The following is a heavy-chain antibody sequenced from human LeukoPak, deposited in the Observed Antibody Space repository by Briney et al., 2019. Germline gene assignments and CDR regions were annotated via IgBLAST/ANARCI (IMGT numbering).Heavy chain of an antibody. Sequence: SETLSLTCTVSGYSISSGYYWGWIRPPPGKGLELIGSINHSGGTYYNPSLKSRVTISVDTSKNLFSLKLNSVNPEDTAVYYCARVGGGSDPYYAMDVWGQGTTVTVSS. CDR1: GYSISSGYY. CDR2: INHSGGT. J-gene: IGHJ6*02. V-gene: IGHV4-38-2*02. D-gene: IGHD2-15*01. CDR3: ARVGGGSDPYYAMDV.